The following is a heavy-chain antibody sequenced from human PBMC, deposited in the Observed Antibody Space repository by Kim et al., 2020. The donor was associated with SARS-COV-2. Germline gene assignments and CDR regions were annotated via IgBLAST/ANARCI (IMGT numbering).Heavy chain of an antibody. Sequence: GGSLRLSCAASGFTFSSYAMHWVRQAPGKGLEWVAVISYDGSNKYYADSVKGRFTISRDNSKNTLYLQMNSLRAEDTAAYYCARDRGGGYSYQFDYWGQG. CDR1: GFTFSSYA. CDR2: ISYDGSNK. V-gene: IGHV3-30-3*01. D-gene: IGHD5-18*01. CDR3: ARDRGGGYSYQFDY. J-gene: IGHJ4*02.